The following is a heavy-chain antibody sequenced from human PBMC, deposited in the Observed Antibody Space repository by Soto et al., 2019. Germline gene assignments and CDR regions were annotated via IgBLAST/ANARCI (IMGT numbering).Heavy chain of an antibody. CDR1: GFTFSSYE. D-gene: IGHD5-12*01. CDR3: ARFTSGYDSYRNQLTDY. J-gene: IGHJ4*02. V-gene: IGHV3-48*03. CDR2: ISSSGSTI. Sequence: GGSLRLSCAASGFTFSSYEMNWVRQAPGKGLEWVSYISSSGSTIYYADSVKGRFTISRDNAKNSLYLQMNSLRAEDTAVYYCARFTSGYDSYRNQLTDYWGQGTLVTVSS.